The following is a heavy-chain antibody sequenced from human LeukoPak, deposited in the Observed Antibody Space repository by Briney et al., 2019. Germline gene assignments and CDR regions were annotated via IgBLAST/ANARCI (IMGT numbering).Heavy chain of an antibody. CDR3: ARDESGDNDAFDT. V-gene: IGHV3-21*01. CDR1: GFTFRSYS. CDR2: ISGSSNYI. D-gene: IGHD2-21*01. J-gene: IGHJ3*02. Sequence: GGSLRLSCAASGFTFRSYSMNWVRLAPGKGLERVSSISGSSNYIYYADSVKGRFTISRGNAKNSLYLQMNSLRVEDTAVYYCARDESGDNDAFDTWGRGTMVTVSS.